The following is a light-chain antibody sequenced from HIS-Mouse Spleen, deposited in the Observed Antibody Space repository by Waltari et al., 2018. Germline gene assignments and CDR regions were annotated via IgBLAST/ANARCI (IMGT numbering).Light chain of an antibody. J-gene: IGLJ1*01. CDR3: QVWDSSSDRV. Sequence: SYVLTQPPSVSVAPGQTARITCGGNNIGSKSVHWYQQKPGQAPVLVVYDDSDRPSGVTGRFAGSNAGNTATLTISRVEAGDEADDYCQVWDSSSDRVFGTGTKVTVL. V-gene: IGLV3-21*02. CDR1: NIGSKS. CDR2: DDS.